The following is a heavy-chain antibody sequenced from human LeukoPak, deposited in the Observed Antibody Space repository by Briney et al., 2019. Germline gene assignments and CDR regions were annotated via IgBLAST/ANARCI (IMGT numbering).Heavy chain of an antibody. V-gene: IGHV3-21*01. J-gene: IGHJ4*02. D-gene: IGHD3-22*01. CDR1: GLTFSSYW. CDR3: ARGPYYYDTSGYYSGY. Sequence: TGGSLRLXCAASGLTFSSYWMSWVRQAPGKGLEWVSSISTSSSYIYYADSVKGRFTISRDNAKNSLFLQMNSLRAEDTAVYYCARGPYYYDTSGYYSGYWGQGTLVTVSS. CDR2: ISTSSSYI.